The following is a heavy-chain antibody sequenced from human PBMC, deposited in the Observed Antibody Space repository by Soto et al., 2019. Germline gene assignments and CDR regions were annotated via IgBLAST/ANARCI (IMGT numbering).Heavy chain of an antibody. D-gene: IGHD1-1*01. CDR2: VCTGGAT. V-gene: IGHV3-53*01. CDR3: VRDKRTISGIFPGY. J-gene: IGHJ4*02. Sequence: GGSLRLSCVGSGFDVTTNCMGWVRQAPGKGLECVSIVCTGGATHYADSVKGRFTISRDRSKNTVHLQMNNVRAEDTAVYYCVRDKRTISGIFPGYWGQGAQVTVSS. CDR1: GFDVTTNC.